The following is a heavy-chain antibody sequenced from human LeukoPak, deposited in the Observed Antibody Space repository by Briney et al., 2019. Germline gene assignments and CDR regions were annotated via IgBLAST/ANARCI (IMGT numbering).Heavy chain of an antibody. CDR1: GYTFTSYY. CDR2: INPSGGST. Sequence: ASVKVSCKASGYTFTSYYMHWVRQAPGQGLEWMGIINPSGGSTSYAQKFQGRVTMIRDTSTSTVYMELSSLRSEDTAVYYCATTVTRYYGMDVWGQGTTVTVSS. V-gene: IGHV1-46*01. J-gene: IGHJ6*02. CDR3: ATTVTRYYGMDV. D-gene: IGHD4-17*01.